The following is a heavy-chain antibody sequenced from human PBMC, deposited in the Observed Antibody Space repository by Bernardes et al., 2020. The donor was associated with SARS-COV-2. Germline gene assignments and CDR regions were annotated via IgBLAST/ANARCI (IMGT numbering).Heavy chain of an antibody. V-gene: IGHV3-30*18. Sequence: GWSLRRSCTATGFSFSDFGMHWVRQAPGQGLEWLAIISYSGTNKYYADSVKGRFTISRDNPKNTLFLQMDSLRPEDTAVYFCAKDHGKYYNYVWGSYLENWGHETLVTVSS. CDR3: AKDHGKYYNYVWGSYLEN. CDR2: ISYSGTNK. J-gene: IGHJ4*01. D-gene: IGHD3-16*02. CDR1: GFSFSDFG.